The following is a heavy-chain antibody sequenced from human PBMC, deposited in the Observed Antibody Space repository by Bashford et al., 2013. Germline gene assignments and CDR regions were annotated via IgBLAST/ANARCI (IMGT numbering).Heavy chain of an antibody. J-gene: IGHJ6*02. CDR2: IIPILGIA. V-gene: IGHV1-69*10. D-gene: IGHD6-13*01. CDR3: ARGFWSIDSSSWLGPHYYYYGMDV. Sequence: VASVKVSCKASGGTFSSYAISWVRQAPGQGLEWMGGIIPILGIANYAQKFQGRVTITADKSTSTAYMELSSLRSEDTAVYYCARGFWSIDSSSWLGPHYYYYGMDVWGQGTTVTVSS. CDR1: GGTFSSYA.